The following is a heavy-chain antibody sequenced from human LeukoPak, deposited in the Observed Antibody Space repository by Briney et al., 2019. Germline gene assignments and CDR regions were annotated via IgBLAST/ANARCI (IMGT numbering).Heavy chain of an antibody. V-gene: IGHV3-30*02. CDR1: GFTFSSYG. J-gene: IGHJ6*03. CDR3: AKDHCSRGTCYYYYYMDV. D-gene: IGHD2-15*01. Sequence: GGSLRLSCAASGFTFSSYGMHWVRRAPGKGLEWVAVIRNDGTNKYYADSVKGRFTISRDNSKNTVHLQMNSPRAEDTAVYYCAKDHCSRGTCYYYYYMDVWGKGTTVTVSS. CDR2: IRNDGTNK.